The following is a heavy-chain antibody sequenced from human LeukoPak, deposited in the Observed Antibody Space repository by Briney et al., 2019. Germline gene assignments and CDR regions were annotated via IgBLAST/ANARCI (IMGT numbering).Heavy chain of an antibody. CDR2: ISYDGSNK. CDR3: AKDGPISGSYRFDY. J-gene: IGHJ4*02. CDR1: GFTFSSYG. D-gene: IGHD1-26*01. V-gene: IGHV3-30*18. Sequence: PGGSLRLSCAASGFTFSSYGMHWVRQAPGKGLEWVAVISYDGSNKYYADSVKGRFTISRDNSKNTLYLQMNSLRAEDTAVYYCAKDGPISGSYRFDYWGQGTLVTVSS.